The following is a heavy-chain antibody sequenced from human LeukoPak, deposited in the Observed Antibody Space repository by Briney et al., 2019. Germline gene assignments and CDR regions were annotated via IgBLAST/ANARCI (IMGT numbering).Heavy chain of an antibody. CDR2: INPNSGGT. J-gene: IGHJ4*02. CDR1: GHTFTGYY. D-gene: IGHD3-10*01. CDR3: ARAHYGSGSYYPH. V-gene: IGHV1-2*02. Sequence: ASVKVSCKASGHTFTGYYMHWVRQAPGQGLEWMGWINPNSGGTNYAQKFQGRVTMTRDTSISTAYMGLSRLRSDDTAVYYCARAHYGSGSYYPHWGQGTLVTVSS.